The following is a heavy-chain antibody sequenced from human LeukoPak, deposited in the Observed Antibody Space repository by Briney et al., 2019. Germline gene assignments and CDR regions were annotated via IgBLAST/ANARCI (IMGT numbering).Heavy chain of an antibody. CDR1: GFTFSSYA. V-gene: IGHV3-23*01. D-gene: IGHD2-15*01. Sequence: PGGSLRLSCAASGFTFSSYAMTWVRQAPGKGLEWVSAISDSGRSTYYEDSVKGRFTISRDISKGTLYLQMNSLRAEDTALYYCAKGQRWELPLDFWGQGTLVTVSS. J-gene: IGHJ4*02. CDR2: ISDSGRST. CDR3: AKGQRWELPLDF.